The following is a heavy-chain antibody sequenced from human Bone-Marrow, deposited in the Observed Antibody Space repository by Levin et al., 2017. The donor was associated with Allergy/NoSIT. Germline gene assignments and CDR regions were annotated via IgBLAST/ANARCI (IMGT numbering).Heavy chain of an antibody. CDR2: INPNNGAT. CDR3: AKLRRRGYDFSDQ. V-gene: IGHV1-2*02. CDR1: GYTFTAYH. D-gene: IGHD3-3*01. J-gene: IGHJ5*02. Sequence: GESLKISCEASGYTFTAYHIHWVRQAPGQGLEWMGWINPNNGATYFTRKFQDRVTVTSDTSVNTAYMELSRVRHDDTATYYCAKLRRRGYDFSDQWGQGTLVTVSS.